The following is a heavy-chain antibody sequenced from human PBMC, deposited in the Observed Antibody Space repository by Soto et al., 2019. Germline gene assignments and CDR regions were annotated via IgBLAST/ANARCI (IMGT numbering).Heavy chain of an antibody. CDR2: INAGNGNT. Sequence: ASVKVSCKASGYTFTSYAMHWVRQAPGQRLEWMGWINAGNGNTKYSQKFQGRVTITRDTSASTAYMELSSLRSEDTAVYYCASTIDSSGWENWFDPWGQGTLVTVSS. J-gene: IGHJ5*02. V-gene: IGHV1-3*01. CDR3: ASTIDSSGWENWFDP. CDR1: GYTFTSYA. D-gene: IGHD6-19*01.